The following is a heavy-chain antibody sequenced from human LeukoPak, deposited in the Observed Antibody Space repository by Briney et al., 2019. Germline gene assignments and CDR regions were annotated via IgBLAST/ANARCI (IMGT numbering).Heavy chain of an antibody. CDR2: MNPNSGNT. CDR1: GYTFTSYD. Sequence: GASVEVSCKASGYTFTSYDINWVRQATGQGLEWMGRMNPNSGNTGYAQKFQGRVTMTRNTSISTAYMELSSLRSEDTAVYYCARAAVARRPLGYWGQGTLVTVSS. V-gene: IGHV1-8*01. J-gene: IGHJ4*02. CDR3: ARAAVARRPLGY. D-gene: IGHD6-19*01.